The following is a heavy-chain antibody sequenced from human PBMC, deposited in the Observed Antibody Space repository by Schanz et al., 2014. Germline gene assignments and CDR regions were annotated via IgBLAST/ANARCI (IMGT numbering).Heavy chain of an antibody. D-gene: IGHD6-25*01. CDR3: AKVRYSSGWRGDYFDE. V-gene: IGHV3-23*01. Sequence: EVQLLESGGGLVQPGGSLRLSCAASGFTFSAYAMTWVRQIPGKGLEWVSAISASGGTTYYADSVKSRFTISRDNSRNALYLQMNSLRAEDTAVYYCAKVRYSSGWRGDYFDEWGQGTLVTVAS. J-gene: IGHJ4*02. CDR1: GFTFSAYA. CDR2: ISASGGTT.